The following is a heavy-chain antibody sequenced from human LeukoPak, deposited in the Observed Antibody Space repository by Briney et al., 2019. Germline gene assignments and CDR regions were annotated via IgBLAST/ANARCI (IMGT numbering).Heavy chain of an antibody. CDR2: INHSGST. CDR3: AREREQQLVPGASGFYDS. V-gene: IGHV4-34*01. Sequence: SETLSLTCAVYGGSFSGYYWSWIRQPPGKGLEWIGEINHSGSTNYNPSLKSRVTISVDTSKNQFSLKLSSVTAADTAVYYCAREREQQLVPGASGFYDSWGQGTLVTVSS. CDR1: GGSFSGYY. D-gene: IGHD6-13*01. J-gene: IGHJ4*02.